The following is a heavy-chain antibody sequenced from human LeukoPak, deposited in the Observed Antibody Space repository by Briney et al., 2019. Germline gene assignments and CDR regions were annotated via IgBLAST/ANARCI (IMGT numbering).Heavy chain of an antibody. V-gene: IGHV1-46*01. CDR1: GYTFTSYY. J-gene: IGHJ4*02. CDR2: INPSGGST. D-gene: IGHD3-3*01. CDR3: ARVIRGYDFWSGYYEYYFDY. Sequence: VASVKVSCKASGYTFTSYYMHWVRQAPGQGLEWMGIINPSGGSTSYAQKFQGRVTMTRDTSTSTVYMELSSLRSEDTAVYYCARVIRGYDFWSGYYEYYFDYWGQGTLVTISS.